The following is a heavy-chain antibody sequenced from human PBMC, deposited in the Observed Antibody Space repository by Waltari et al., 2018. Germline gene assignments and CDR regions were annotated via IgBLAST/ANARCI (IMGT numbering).Heavy chain of an antibody. CDR3: AKDQAEWLVLDGYFDS. CDR2: MSGTGDYT. V-gene: IGHV3-23*01. J-gene: IGHJ4*02. CDR1: GLHFSNYD. D-gene: IGHD6-19*01. Sequence: EVQLLESGGDLEQPGGSLRISCVGSGLHFSNYDMNWVRQAPGKGLEWVSTMSGTGDYTYYADSVKGRFTISRDNSKNTVFLHMNNLRVEDTAIYFCAKDQAEWLVLDGYFDSWGQGTPVTVSS.